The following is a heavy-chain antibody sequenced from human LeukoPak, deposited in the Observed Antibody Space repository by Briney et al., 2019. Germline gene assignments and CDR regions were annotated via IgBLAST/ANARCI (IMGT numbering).Heavy chain of an antibody. CDR1: EFDFSSHA. J-gene: IGHJ4*02. CDR2: ISISGSKT. D-gene: IGHD3-3*01. Sequence: GGSLRLSCAASEFDFSSHAMTWVRQAPGKGLEWVSAISISGSKTYYADSVKGRFTISRDNSKNTLYLQMNSLRAEDTAVYYCAKARDFWSGYSPDYWGQGTLVTVSS. V-gene: IGHV3-23*01. CDR3: AKARDFWSGYSPDY.